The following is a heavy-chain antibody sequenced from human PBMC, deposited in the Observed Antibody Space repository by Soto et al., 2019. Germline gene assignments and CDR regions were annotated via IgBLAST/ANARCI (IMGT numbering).Heavy chain of an antibody. Sequence: ASVKVTCKASGYTFSDYYIHWVRQAPGQGLEWTGWISAYNGNTNYAQKLQGRVTMTTDTSTSTAYMELRSLRSDDTAVYYCARKGYYYYGMDVWGQGTTVTVSS. V-gene: IGHV1-18*04. J-gene: IGHJ6*02. CDR2: ISAYNGNT. CDR3: ARKGYYYYGMDV. CDR1: GYTFSDYY.